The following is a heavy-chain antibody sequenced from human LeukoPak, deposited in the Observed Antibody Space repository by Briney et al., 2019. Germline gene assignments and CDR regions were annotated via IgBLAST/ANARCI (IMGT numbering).Heavy chain of an antibody. D-gene: IGHD1-26*01. Sequence: SQTLSLTCTVSGGSISSGGYYWSWIRQHPGKGLEWIGYIYYSGSTYYNPSLKSRVTISVDTSKNQFSLKLSSVTAADTAVYYCARDQPRGARFDYWGQGTLVTVSS. V-gene: IGHV4-31*03. CDR1: GGSISSGGYY. CDR3: ARDQPRGARFDY. J-gene: IGHJ4*02. CDR2: IYYSGST.